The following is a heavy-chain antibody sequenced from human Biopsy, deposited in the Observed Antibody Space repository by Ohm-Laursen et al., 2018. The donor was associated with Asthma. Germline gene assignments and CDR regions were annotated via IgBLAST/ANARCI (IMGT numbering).Heavy chain of an antibody. Sequence: SVKVSCNTSGYTFNSAGITWVRQAPGQGLEWMGWISVYNGNTKVAQKLQDRVTMITDTSTSTAYMELRSLRSDDTAVYFCAKAVDYSHYYGIDVWGQGTTVTVS. J-gene: IGHJ6*02. CDR1: GYTFNSAG. V-gene: IGHV1-18*01. CDR3: AKAVDYSHYYGIDV. CDR2: ISVYNGNT. D-gene: IGHD3-10*01.